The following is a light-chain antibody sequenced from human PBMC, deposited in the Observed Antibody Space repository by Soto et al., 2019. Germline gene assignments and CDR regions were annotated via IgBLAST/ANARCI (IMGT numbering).Light chain of an antibody. Sequence: EIVLTQSPATLSLSPGETATLSCRASQSVSNYLAWYQQKPGQAPRLLIYDASNRATGIPARFSGSGSGTDFPLTISSREPEDFAVYYCQQRSNWPLLTFGGGTKVEIK. J-gene: IGKJ4*01. CDR1: QSVSNY. V-gene: IGKV3-11*01. CDR2: DAS. CDR3: QQRSNWPLLT.